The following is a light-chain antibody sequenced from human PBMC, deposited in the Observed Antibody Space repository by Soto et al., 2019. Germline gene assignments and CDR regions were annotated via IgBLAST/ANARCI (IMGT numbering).Light chain of an antibody. Sequence: QTVVTQEPSFSVSPGGTVTLTCGLSSGSVSTSYYPSWYQQTPGQAPRTLIYSTSTRSSGVPDRFSGSILGNKAALTITGAQADDESDYYCVLYMGSGWVFGAGTKLTVL. V-gene: IGLV8-61*01. CDR2: STS. CDR3: VLYMGSGWV. CDR1: SGSVSTSYY. J-gene: IGLJ3*02.